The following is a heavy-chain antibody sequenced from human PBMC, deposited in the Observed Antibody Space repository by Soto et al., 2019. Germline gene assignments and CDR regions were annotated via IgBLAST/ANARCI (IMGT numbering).Heavy chain of an antibody. Sequence: EVKMLESRGGLVQPGESLRLSCAASGFTFSSYAMSWVRQAPGKGLKWVSTISGSGGSTYYAESVKGRFTISRDNSKNTLYLQMNSLRAEDTAVYYCAKDRAEWGSYDYWGQGILVTVSS. J-gene: IGHJ4*02. CDR1: GFTFSSYA. D-gene: IGHD7-27*01. CDR2: ISGSGGST. V-gene: IGHV3-23*01. CDR3: AKDRAEWGSYDY.